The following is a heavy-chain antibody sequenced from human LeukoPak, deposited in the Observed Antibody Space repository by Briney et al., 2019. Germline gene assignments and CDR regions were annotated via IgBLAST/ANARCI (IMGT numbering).Heavy chain of an antibody. V-gene: IGHV3-21*01. CDR2: ISSSSSYI. D-gene: IGHD3-9*01. CDR1: GFTFSSYS. Sequence: GGSLRLSCAASGFTFSSYSMNWVRQAPGKGLEWVSSISSSSSYIYYADSVKGRFTISRDNAKNSLYLQMNSLRAEDTAVYYCARDLGPDYDILNYYYMDVWGKGTTVTVSS. CDR3: ARDLGPDYDILNYYYMDV. J-gene: IGHJ6*03.